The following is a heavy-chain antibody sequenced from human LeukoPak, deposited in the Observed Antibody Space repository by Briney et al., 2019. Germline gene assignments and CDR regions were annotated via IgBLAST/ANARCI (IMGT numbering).Heavy chain of an antibody. CDR3: VRDATGGDY. CDR2: INPNSGGT. J-gene: IGHJ4*02. V-gene: IGHV1-2*02. D-gene: IGHD3-16*01. Sequence: ASVKVSCKASGYTFTGYYMHWVRQAPGQGLEWMGWINPNSGGTNFAQKFQGRVTMTRDTSISTAYMELSSLRSDDTAVYYCVRDATGGDYWGQGTLVTVSS. CDR1: GYTFTGYY.